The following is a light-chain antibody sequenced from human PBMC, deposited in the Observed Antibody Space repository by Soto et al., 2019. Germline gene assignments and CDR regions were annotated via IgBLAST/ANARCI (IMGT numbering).Light chain of an antibody. CDR3: KQYNNWPPYT. CDR2: GAS. J-gene: IGKJ2*01. V-gene: IGKV3-15*01. Sequence: EIVTTQSPATLSVSPGDRATLSCRASQSVSSNLAWYQQKPGQAPRLLIYGASTRATGIPARFSGSGSGTESPPTIATRLSEVFAVYYCKQYNNWPPYTFXQGTKVDI. CDR1: QSVSSN.